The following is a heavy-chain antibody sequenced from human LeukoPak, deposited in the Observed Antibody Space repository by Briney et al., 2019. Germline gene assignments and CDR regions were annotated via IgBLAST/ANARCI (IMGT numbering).Heavy chain of an antibody. J-gene: IGHJ6*03. CDR1: GFTFRSYS. CDR2: ISSSSSNI. V-gene: IGHV3-48*04. CDR3: ARGDTWNSYYYYYMDV. Sequence: GGSLRLSCAASGFTFRSYSMNWCRQAPGKKLVWGSYISSSSSNIYYADSVKGRFTISRDNAENSLYLQMNSLSAEDTAVYYCARGDTWNSYYYYYMDVWGKGTTVTVSS. D-gene: IGHD1-7*01.